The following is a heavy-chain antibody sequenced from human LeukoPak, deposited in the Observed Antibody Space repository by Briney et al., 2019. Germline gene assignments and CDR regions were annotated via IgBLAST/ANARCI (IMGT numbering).Heavy chain of an antibody. CDR2: IHHSGKA. Sequence: SETLSLTCSVSGGSISSGNFYWGRVRQPPGKGLEWIVSIHHSGKAFYNPSLESRVAISLDTSNNQFSLNLNSVTAADTAVYYCARVSPEYDFDYWGQGTLVTVSS. CDR3: ARVSPEYDFDY. V-gene: IGHV4-39*07. CDR1: GGSISSGNFY. D-gene: IGHD2-2*01. J-gene: IGHJ4*02.